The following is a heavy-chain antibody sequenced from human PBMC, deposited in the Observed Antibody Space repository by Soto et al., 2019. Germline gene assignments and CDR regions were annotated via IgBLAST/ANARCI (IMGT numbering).Heavy chain of an antibody. CDR3: AHKGGGDRILDY. V-gene: IGHV2-5*02. CDR1: GFSLSASGVG. CDR2: IYWDDAK. D-gene: IGHD3-16*01. Sequence: QITLKESGPTLVKPTQTLTLTCTFSGFSLSASGVGVGWIRQPPGKALEWLAIIYWDDAKHYSPSLKSSLTIPQDTSKNQVVLKMTNMHPVDTATYFWAHKGGGDRILDYWGQGTLVTVSS. J-gene: IGHJ4*02.